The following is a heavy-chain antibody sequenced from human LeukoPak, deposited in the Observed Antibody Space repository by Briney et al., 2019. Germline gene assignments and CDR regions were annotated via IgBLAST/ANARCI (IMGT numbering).Heavy chain of an antibody. CDR2: IYTSGTT. CDR3: AREDPLVAARGLDY. Sequence: SETLSLTCTVSGGSISSYFWSWIRQPDGKGLEWIGRIYTSGTTNYNTSLKSRLTMSLDTSKNQFSLRLNSVTAADTAMYYCAREDPLVAARGLDYWGQGTLVTVSS. D-gene: IGHD2-15*01. V-gene: IGHV4-4*07. J-gene: IGHJ4*02. CDR1: GGSISSYF.